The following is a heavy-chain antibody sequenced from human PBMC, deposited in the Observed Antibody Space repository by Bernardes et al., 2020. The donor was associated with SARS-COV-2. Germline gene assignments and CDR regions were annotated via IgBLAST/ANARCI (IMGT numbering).Heavy chain of an antibody. CDR1: GFTFGSYA. V-gene: IGHV3-23*01. J-gene: IGHJ6*02. D-gene: IGHD3-10*01. CDR3: AKTGGIEILWFGESYGMDV. Sequence: GGSLRLSCAASGFTFGSYAMSWVRQAPRKGPEWVSAIGASGAGTYYADSVKGRFTISRDNSKNTLYLQMNSLRAEDTAVYYCAKTGGIEILWFGESYGMDVWGQGTTVTVSS. CDR2: IGASGAGT.